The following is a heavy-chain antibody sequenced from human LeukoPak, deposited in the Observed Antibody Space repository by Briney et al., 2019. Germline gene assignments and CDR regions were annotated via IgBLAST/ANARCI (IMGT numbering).Heavy chain of an antibody. V-gene: IGHV3-30*18. D-gene: IGHD3-10*02. Sequence: GGSLRLSCAASGFTFSSYGMHWVRQAPGKGLEWVAVISYDGGNIYYADSVKGRFTISRDNSKNTLYLQMNSLRPEDTAVYYCAKDLNVGRYYYYGMDVRGQGTTVTVSS. J-gene: IGHJ6*02. CDR3: AKDLNVGRYYYYGMDV. CDR1: GFTFSSYG. CDR2: ISYDGGNI.